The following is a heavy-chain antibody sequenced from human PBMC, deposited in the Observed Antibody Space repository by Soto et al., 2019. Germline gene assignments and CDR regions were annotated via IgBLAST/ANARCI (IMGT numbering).Heavy chain of an antibody. CDR2: IYHSGST. Sequence: SETLSLTCAFSVGSIISSNWCSWVRQPPGKGLEWIGEIYHSGSTNYNPSLKSRVTISVDKSKNQFSLKLSSVTAADTAVYYCARDLYCSSTSCPRHAFDIWGQGTMVTVSS. CDR1: VGSIISSNW. D-gene: IGHD2-2*01. CDR3: ARDLYCSSTSCPRHAFDI. J-gene: IGHJ3*02. V-gene: IGHV4-4*02.